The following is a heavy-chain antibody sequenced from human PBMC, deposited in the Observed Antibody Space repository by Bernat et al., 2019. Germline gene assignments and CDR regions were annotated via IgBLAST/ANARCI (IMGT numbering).Heavy chain of an antibody. V-gene: IGHV3-48*03. CDR3: ARETAVAGNDY. CDR1: GFTFSDYE. CDR2: ISSIGGTL. D-gene: IGHD6-19*01. J-gene: IGHJ4*02. Sequence: EVQLVESGGGLVQPGGALRLSCAASGFTFSDYEMNWVRQAPGKGLEWVSYISSIGGTLQYAASVTGRSTISRANAKNSLYLQMNSLRAEDTAVYYCARETAVAGNDYWGQGTLVTVSS.